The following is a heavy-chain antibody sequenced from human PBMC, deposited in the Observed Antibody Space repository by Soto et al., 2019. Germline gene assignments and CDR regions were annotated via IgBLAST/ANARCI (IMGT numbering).Heavy chain of an antibody. J-gene: IGHJ4*02. V-gene: IGHV3-23*01. D-gene: IGHD6-19*01. CDR1: GFTFSSYA. CDR3: AKSKREGAGTDYFDY. Sequence: GGSLRLSCAASGFTFSSYAMSWVRQAPGKGLEWVSAISGSGGSTYYADSVKGRFTISRDNSKKTLYLQMNSLRAEDTAVYYCAKSKREGAGTDYFDYWGQGTLVTVSS. CDR2: ISGSGGST.